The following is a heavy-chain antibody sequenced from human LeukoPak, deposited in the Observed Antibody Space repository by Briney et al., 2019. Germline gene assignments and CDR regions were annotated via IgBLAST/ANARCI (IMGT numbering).Heavy chain of an antibody. CDR3: AKGDSDYYDSSGYYY. J-gene: IGHJ4*02. CDR1: GFTFDDYA. Sequence: GGSLRLSCAASGFTFDDYAMHWVRQAPGKGLEWVSGISWNSGSIGYADSVKGRFTISRDNAKNSLYLQMNSLRAEDTALYYCAKGDSDYYDSSGYYYWGQGTLVTVSS. V-gene: IGHV3-9*01. D-gene: IGHD3-22*01. CDR2: ISWNSGSI.